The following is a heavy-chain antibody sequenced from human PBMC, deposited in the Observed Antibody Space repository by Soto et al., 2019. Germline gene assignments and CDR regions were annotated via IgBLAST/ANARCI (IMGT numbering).Heavy chain of an antibody. CDR1: GVSLSNSY. V-gene: IGHV4-4*08. D-gene: IGHD6-19*01. CDR3: AKGGGSYTTGWYNDY. Sequence: QVQLQESGPGLVKPSETMSLTCTVSGVSLSNSYCSWARQPPGKGLEWIGHIWSSGSTNYNPSLRSRATLSVDTSKNQGSLQLSSVTATDTAVYYGAKGGGSYTTGWYNDYWGQGTLVTVSS. CDR2: IWSSGST. J-gene: IGHJ4*02.